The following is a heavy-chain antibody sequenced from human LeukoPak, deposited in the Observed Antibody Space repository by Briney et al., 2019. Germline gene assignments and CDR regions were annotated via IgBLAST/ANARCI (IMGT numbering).Heavy chain of an antibody. CDR3: ARGPSGYYNT. J-gene: IGHJ4*02. CDR1: GFTFSSYS. CDR2: ISISSSTI. D-gene: IGHD5-12*01. Sequence: GGSLRLSCAASGFTFSSYSMNWVRQAPGKGLEWVSYISISSSTIYSADSVKGRFTISRDNAKNSLYLQMNSLRAEDTAVYYCARGPSGYYNTGGQGTLVTVSS. V-gene: IGHV3-48*01.